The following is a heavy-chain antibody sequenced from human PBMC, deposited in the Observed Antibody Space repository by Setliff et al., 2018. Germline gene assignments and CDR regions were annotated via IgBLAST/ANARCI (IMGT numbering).Heavy chain of an antibody. D-gene: IGHD2-15*01. V-gene: IGHV3-7*01. CDR2: IKEDGSEK. CDR3: RLGGIIGGTDS. CDR1: GLSYTNDG. Sequence: PGGSLRLSCTASGLSYTNDGVSWVRQAPGKGLEWLASIKEDGSEKHYVDSVKGRFTISRDNAKNSLYLQMNSLTVEDTAVYLCRLGGIIGGTDSWGQGTLVTVSS. J-gene: IGHJ5*01.